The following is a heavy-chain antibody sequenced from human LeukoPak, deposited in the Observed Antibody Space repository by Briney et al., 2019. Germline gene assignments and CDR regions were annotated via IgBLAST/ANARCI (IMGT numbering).Heavy chain of an antibody. CDR1: GFTCSSYA. V-gene: IGHV3-23*01. D-gene: IGHD1-14*01. Sequence: PGGSLRLSCAASGFTCSSYAMSLVRQAAGKGLEWISAISGSGGSTYYADSVKGRFTISRDNSKNTLYLQMNSLRAEDTAVYYCATLPLTIANYYYYGMDVWGQGTTVTVSS. J-gene: IGHJ6*02. CDR3: ATLPLTIANYYYYGMDV. CDR2: ISGSGGST.